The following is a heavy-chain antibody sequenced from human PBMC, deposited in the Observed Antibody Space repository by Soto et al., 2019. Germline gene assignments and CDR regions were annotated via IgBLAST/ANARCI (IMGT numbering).Heavy chain of an antibody. V-gene: IGHV1-8*01. D-gene: IGHD3-3*01. J-gene: IGHJ3*02. Sequence: GASVKVSCKASGYTFTSYDINWVRQATGQGLEWMGWMNPNSGNTGYAQKFQGRVTMTRNTSISTAYMELSSLRSEDTAVYYCARLKEYYDFWSGYYLDAFDIWGQGTMVTVSS. CDR1: GYTFTSYD. CDR2: MNPNSGNT. CDR3: ARLKEYYDFWSGYYLDAFDI.